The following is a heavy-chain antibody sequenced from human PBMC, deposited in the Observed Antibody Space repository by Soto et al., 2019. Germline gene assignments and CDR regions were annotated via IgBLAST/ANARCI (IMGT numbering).Heavy chain of an antibody. D-gene: IGHD2-2*01. CDR1: GGTFSSYA. CDR3: ARHVPTAGYYYGMDV. Sequence: QVQLVQSGAEVKKPGSSVKVSCMASGGTFSSYAISWVRPAPGQGLEWMGGIIPIFGTANYAQKFQGRVTITADESTSTAYMELSSLRSEDTAVYFCARHVPTAGYYYGMDVWGQGTTVTVSS. CDR2: IIPIFGTA. V-gene: IGHV1-69*12. J-gene: IGHJ6*02.